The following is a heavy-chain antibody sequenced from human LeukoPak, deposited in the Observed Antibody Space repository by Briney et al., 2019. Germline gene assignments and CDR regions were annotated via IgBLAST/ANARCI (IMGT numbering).Heavy chain of an antibody. CDR2: IYYSVST. Sequence: SETLSLTCTVSGGSISSSSYYWGWIRQPPGKGLEWIGTIYYSVSTYYNPSLKSRVTISVDTSKNQFSLKLRSVTAADTAVYYCATGYTSNCPYNWGQGTLVTVSS. CDR1: GGSISSSSYY. D-gene: IGHD6-13*01. V-gene: IGHV4-39*01. CDR3: ATGYTSNCPYN. J-gene: IGHJ4*02.